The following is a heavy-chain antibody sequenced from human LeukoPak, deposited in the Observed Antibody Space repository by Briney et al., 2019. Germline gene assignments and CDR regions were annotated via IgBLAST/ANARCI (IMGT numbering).Heavy chain of an antibody. Sequence: GGSLTLSCAASGFTFSDYYMSWIRQAPGKGREWVSYISSSGSTIYYADSVKGRFTISRDNAKNSLYLQMNILRAEDTAVYYCARVFIVVVPAATDYWGRGTLVTVSS. CDR2: ISSSGSTI. D-gene: IGHD2-2*01. CDR3: ARVFIVVVPAATDY. J-gene: IGHJ4*02. CDR1: GFTFSDYY. V-gene: IGHV3-11*04.